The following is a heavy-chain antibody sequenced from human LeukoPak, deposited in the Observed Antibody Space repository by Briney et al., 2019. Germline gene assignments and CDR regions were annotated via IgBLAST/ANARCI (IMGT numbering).Heavy chain of an antibody. CDR1: GGSISSYY. J-gene: IGHJ4*02. D-gene: IGHD3-22*01. CDR2: IYYSGST. V-gene: IGHV4-59*01. CDR3: ARGSTMIVVDGFDY. Sequence: SETLSLTCTVSGGSISSYYWSWIPQPPGKGLEWIGYIYYSGSTNYNPSLKSRVTISVDTSKNQFSLKLSSVTAADTAVYYCARGSTMIVVDGFDYWGQGTLVTVSS.